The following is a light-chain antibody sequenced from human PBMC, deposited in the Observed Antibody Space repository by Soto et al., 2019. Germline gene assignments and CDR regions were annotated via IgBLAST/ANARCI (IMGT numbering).Light chain of an antibody. Sequence: QPVLTQSPSASASLGASVKLTCTLSSGHSDYAMAWHQQQPEKGPRYLMKLNSDGSHIKWDGIPDRFAGYSSGAERYLTISSLQSEDEADYYCQTWGTGINYVFGAGTKLTVL. CDR3: QTWGTGINYV. CDR1: SGHSDYA. J-gene: IGLJ1*01. CDR2: LNSDGSH. V-gene: IGLV4-69*02.